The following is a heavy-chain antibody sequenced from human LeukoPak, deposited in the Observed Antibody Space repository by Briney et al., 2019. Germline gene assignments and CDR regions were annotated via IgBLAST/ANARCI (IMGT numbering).Heavy chain of an antibody. CDR1: GFTFSSYT. V-gene: IGHV3-48*02. Sequence: PGGSLRLSCAASGFTFSSYTMNWVRQAPGKGLEWLSYISGGSRTIYYADSVKGRFTISRDNAKNSLYLQMNSLRDEDTAMHYCASRSTYLDYWGQGTLVTVSS. D-gene: IGHD5/OR15-5a*01. CDR3: ASRSTYLDY. J-gene: IGHJ4*02. CDR2: ISGGSRTI.